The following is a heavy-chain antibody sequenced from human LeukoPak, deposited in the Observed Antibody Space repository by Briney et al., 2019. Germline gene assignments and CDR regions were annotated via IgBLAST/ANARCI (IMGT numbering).Heavy chain of an antibody. CDR3: ARFSTPKRWELRTYYYYYYMDV. D-gene: IGHD1-26*01. CDR1: GYSFTSYW. V-gene: IGHV5-51*01. J-gene: IGHJ6*03. CDR2: FYPGDSDT. Sequence: GESLKISCKGSGYSFTSYWIGWVRQMPGKGLEWMGMFYPGDSDTRYSPSFQGQVTISADKSISTAYLQWSSLKASDTAMYYCARFSTPKRWELRTYYYYYYMDVWGKGTTVTISS.